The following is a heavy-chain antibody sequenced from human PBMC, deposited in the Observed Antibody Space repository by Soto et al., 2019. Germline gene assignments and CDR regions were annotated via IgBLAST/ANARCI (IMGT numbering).Heavy chain of an antibody. V-gene: IGHV3-48*03. CDR3: VREYCSGGICSAAFDV. Sequence: PGGSLTLSCAASEVPVKNYEVDLVRQAPGQGPEWISYINDNSGTIYYAASVRGRFPISRDNATKSRYLQMNSLRAEDTAVYFCVREYCSGGICSAAFDVWGQGTLVTVSS. CDR2: INDNSGTI. D-gene: IGHD2-15*01. CDR1: EVPVKNYE. J-gene: IGHJ3*01.